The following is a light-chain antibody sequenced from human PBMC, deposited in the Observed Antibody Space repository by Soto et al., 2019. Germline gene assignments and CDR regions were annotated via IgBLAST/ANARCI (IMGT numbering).Light chain of an antibody. CDR2: GIS. CDR1: HTISSSY. CDR3: QQYVTSSPRT. V-gene: IGKV3-20*01. Sequence: EIVLTQSPGTLSLSPGERATLSCRASHTISSSYLAWYQQKPGQAPRLLMYGISRRATGIPDRFSGSGSVTDFTLTITRLEPEDFAAYYCQQYVTSSPRTFGQGTKVEIK. J-gene: IGKJ1*01.